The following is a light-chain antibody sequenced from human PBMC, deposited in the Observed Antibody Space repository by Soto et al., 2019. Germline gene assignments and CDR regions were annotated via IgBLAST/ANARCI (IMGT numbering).Light chain of an antibody. Sequence: DIVMTQSPDSLAVSLGERATINCKSSQNVLYSSNNKNYLAWYQQKPGQPPKLLIYWASTRESGVPARFSGSGSGTDFTLTISSLQAEDVALYYCQQYYTTPVTFGPGTKVDIK. J-gene: IGKJ3*01. CDR2: WAS. CDR1: QNVLYSSNNKNY. V-gene: IGKV4-1*01. CDR3: QQYYTTPVT.